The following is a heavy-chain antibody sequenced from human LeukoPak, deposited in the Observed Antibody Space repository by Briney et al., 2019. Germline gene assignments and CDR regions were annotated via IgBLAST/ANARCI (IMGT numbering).Heavy chain of an antibody. Sequence: SETLSLTCAVYGGSFSGYYWSWIRQPPGKGLEWIGEINHSGSTNYNPPLKSRVTISVDTSKNQFSLKLSSVTAADTAVYYCARRGWGKYYYYYMDVLGKGTTVTVSS. CDR3: ARRGWGKYYYYYMDV. CDR1: GGSFSGYY. V-gene: IGHV4-34*01. D-gene: IGHD3-16*01. J-gene: IGHJ6*03. CDR2: INHSGST.